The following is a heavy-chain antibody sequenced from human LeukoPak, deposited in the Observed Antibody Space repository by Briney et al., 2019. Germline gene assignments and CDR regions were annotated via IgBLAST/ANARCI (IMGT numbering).Heavy chain of an antibody. CDR3: AKAANRLYDSSLTSSYGMDV. V-gene: IGHV3-9*01. D-gene: IGHD3-22*01. Sequence: GGSLRLSCAASGFTFSNFWMGWVRQAPGKGLEWVSGISWNSGSIGYADSVKGRFTISRDNAKNSLYLQMNSLRAEDTALYYCAKAANRLYDSSLTSSYGMDVWGQGTTVTVSS. J-gene: IGHJ6*02. CDR2: ISWNSGSI. CDR1: GFTFSNFW.